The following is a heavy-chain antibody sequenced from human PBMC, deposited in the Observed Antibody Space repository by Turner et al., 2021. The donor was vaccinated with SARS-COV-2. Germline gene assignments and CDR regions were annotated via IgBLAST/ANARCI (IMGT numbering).Heavy chain of an antibody. CDR1: GGTFSSYP. J-gene: IGHJ5*02. Sequence: QVQLVQSGAEVKKPGSSVKVSCKASGGTFSSYPISWVRQAPGQGLEWMGRIIPIVGVANYAQKFQGRVTITADKSTSTAYMELSSLRSEDTAVYYCAREGAPVSSSSRVWFDPWGQGTLVTVSS. CDR2: IIPIVGVA. V-gene: IGHV1-69*04. CDR3: AREGAPVSSSSRVWFDP. D-gene: IGHD6-6*01.